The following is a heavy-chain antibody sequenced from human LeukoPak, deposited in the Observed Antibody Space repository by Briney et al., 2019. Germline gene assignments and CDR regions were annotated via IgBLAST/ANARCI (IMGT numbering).Heavy chain of an antibody. CDR3: ARADRLHGGPYLIGP. D-gene: IGHD2-21*01. Sequence: GASVKVSCKTSGYGFTDYYMHWVRQAPGQGLEWMGWINPNSGGTSSAQKFQGRVTMTRGTSISTVYMEVSWLTSDDTAIYYCARADRLHGGPYLIGPWGQGTLVTVSS. CDR1: GYGFTDYY. V-gene: IGHV1-2*02. CDR2: INPNSGGT. J-gene: IGHJ5*02.